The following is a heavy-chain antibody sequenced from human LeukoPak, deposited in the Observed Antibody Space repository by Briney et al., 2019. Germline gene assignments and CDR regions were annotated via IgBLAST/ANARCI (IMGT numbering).Heavy chain of an antibody. CDR3: ARGGSGWYPLDY. D-gene: IGHD6-19*01. CDR2: IYYSGST. Sequence: PSETLSLTCTVSGGSISSYYWSWIRQPPGKGLEWIGYIYYSGSTNYNPSLKSRVTISVDTSKNQFSLKLSSVTAADTAVYYCARGGSGWYPLDYWGQGTLVTVSS. CDR1: GGSISSYY. J-gene: IGHJ4*02. V-gene: IGHV4-59*01.